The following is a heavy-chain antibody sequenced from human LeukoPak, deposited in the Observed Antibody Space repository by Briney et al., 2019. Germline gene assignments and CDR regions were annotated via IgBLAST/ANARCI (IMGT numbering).Heavy chain of an antibody. CDR3: ARLNLLSDYGNCYYYYGMDV. CDR2: VYYSGST. D-gene: IGHD4-17*01. J-gene: IGHJ6*02. V-gene: IGHV4-59*08. CDR1: GGSISSYY. Sequence: PSETLSLTCTVSGGSISSYYWSWIRQPPGKGLEWIGYVYYSGSTNYNPSLKSRVTISVDTSKNQFSLKLSSVTAADTAVYYCARLNLLSDYGNCYYYYGMDVWGQGTTVTVSS.